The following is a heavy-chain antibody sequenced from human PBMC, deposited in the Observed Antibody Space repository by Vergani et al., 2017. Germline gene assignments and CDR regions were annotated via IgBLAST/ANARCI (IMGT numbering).Heavy chain of an antibody. V-gene: IGHV3-23*01. D-gene: IGHD3-10*01. Sequence: EVQLLESGGGLVQPGGSLRLSCAASGFTFSSYAMSWVRQAPGKGLEWVSAISGSGGSTYYADSVKGRFTSSRDNSKNTLYLQMNSLRAEDTAVYYCAKDGTMVRGVIGCFDYWGQGTLVTVSS. CDR1: GFTFSSYA. CDR3: AKDGTMVRGVIGCFDY. CDR2: ISGSGGST. J-gene: IGHJ4*02.